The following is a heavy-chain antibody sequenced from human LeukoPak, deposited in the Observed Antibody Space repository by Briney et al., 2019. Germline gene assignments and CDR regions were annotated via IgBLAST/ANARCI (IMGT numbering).Heavy chain of an antibody. D-gene: IGHD1-26*01. V-gene: IGHV4-38-2*02. J-gene: IGHJ4*02. CDR1: GITFSSYG. CDR3: AREVEMGANTFDY. Sequence: GSLRLSCAASGITFSSYGMSWVRQAPGKGLEWIGSVYYSGSTYYNPSLKSRVTISVDTSKNQFSLKLSSVTAADTAVYYCAREVEMGANTFDYWGQGTLVTVSS. CDR2: VYYSGST.